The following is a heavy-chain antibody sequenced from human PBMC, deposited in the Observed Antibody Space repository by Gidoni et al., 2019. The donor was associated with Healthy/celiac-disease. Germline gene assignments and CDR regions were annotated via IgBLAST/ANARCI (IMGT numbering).Heavy chain of an antibody. V-gene: IGHV3-15*01. D-gene: IGHD5-12*01. CDR1: GFTFSNAW. J-gene: IGHJ6*02. CDR3: TTDFSISPFGYEYYYYYYGMDV. Sequence: EVQLVESGGGLVKPGGSLRLSCAASGFTFSNAWMSWVRQAPGKGLEWVGRIKSKTDGGTTDYAAPVKGRFTISRDDSKNTLYLQMNSLKTEDTAVYYCTTDFSISPFGYEYYYYYYGMDVWGQGTTVTVSS. CDR2: IKSKTDGGTT.